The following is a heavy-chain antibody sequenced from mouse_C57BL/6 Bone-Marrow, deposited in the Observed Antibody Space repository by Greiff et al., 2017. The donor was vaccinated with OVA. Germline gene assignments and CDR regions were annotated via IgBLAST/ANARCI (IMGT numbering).Heavy chain of an antibody. D-gene: IGHD1-1*01. J-gene: IGHJ2*01. Sequence: QVQLQQSGAELVRPGASVKLSCKASGYTFTDYYINWVKQRPGQGLEWIARIYPGSGNTYYNEKFKGKATLTAEKSSSTAYMQLSSLTSEDSAVYCCARAVVSFDYWGQGTTLTVSS. CDR2: IYPGSGNT. V-gene: IGHV1-76*01. CDR1: GYTFTDYY. CDR3: ARAVVSFDY.